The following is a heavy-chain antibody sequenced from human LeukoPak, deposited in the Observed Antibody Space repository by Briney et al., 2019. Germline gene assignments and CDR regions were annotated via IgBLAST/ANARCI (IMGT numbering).Heavy chain of an antibody. J-gene: IGHJ4*02. CDR3: ATVGGYGSHFDY. Sequence: PGGSLRLSCAASGFTFSDYYMSWIRQAPGKGLEWVSYISSSSSYTNYADSVKGRFTISRDNSKNTLFLQMNSLRAEDTAVYYCATVGGYGSHFDYWGQGTLVTVSS. D-gene: IGHD5-12*01. CDR1: GFTFSDYY. CDR2: ISSSSSYT. V-gene: IGHV3-11*05.